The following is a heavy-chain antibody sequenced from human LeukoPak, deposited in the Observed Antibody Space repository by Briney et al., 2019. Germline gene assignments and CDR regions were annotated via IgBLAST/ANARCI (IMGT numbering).Heavy chain of an antibody. D-gene: IGHD2-2*01. CDR1: GFTFSNYA. Sequence: PGGSLRLSCAASGFTFSNYAMSWVRQAPGKGLEWVSGISVRGGHTYYAAPVKGRFAISRDNSGNTMFLQMNSLRAEDTAVYYCAKDRECSGTSCSRYFDFWGQGTLVAVSS. J-gene: IGHJ4*02. CDR2: ISVRGGHT. CDR3: AKDRECSGTSCSRYFDF. V-gene: IGHV3-23*01.